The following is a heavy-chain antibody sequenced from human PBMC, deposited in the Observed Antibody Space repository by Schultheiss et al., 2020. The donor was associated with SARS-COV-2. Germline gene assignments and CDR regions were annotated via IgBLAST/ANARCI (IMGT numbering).Heavy chain of an antibody. D-gene: IGHD3-10*01. CDR2: IYYSGST. J-gene: IGHJ6*02. V-gene: IGHV4-34*09. CDR1: GGSFSGYY. Sequence: SETLSLTCAVYGGSFSGYYWSWIRQPPGKGLEWIGYIYYSGSTYYNPSLKSLVTISVDTSKNQFSLKLSSVTAADTAVYYCARVGETTYYGNYYYGMDVWGQGTTVTVSS. CDR3: ARVGETTYYGNYYYGMDV.